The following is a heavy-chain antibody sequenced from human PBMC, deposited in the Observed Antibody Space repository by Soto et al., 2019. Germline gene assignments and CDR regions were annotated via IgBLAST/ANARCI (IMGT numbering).Heavy chain of an antibody. J-gene: IGHJ6*02. CDR1: GFTFSSHA. CDR3: ARDVPAGGSVGCMDV. CDR2: ISHDGSIK. Sequence: PGGSLRLSCAASGFTFSSHAMHWVRQAPGKGLEWVAVISHDGSIKYYADSVKGRFTISRDNSKNTLYLQMNSLRAEDTAVYYCARDVPAGGSVGCMDVWGQGTTVTVSS. V-gene: IGHV3-30-3*01. D-gene: IGHD2-2*01.